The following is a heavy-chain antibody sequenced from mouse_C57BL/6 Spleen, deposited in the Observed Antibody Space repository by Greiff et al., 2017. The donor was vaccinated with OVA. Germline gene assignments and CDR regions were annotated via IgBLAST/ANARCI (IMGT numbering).Heavy chain of an antibody. J-gene: IGHJ3*01. Sequence: EVQLVESGPGLVKPSQSLSLTCSVTGYSITSGYYWNWIRQFPGNKLEWMGYISYDGSNNYNPSLKNRISITRDTSKNQFFLKLNSVTTEDTATYYCARDYDGYPTSAWFAYWGQGTLVTVSA. V-gene: IGHV3-6*01. D-gene: IGHD2-3*01. CDR1: GYSITSGYY. CDR3: ARDYDGYPTSAWFAY. CDR2: ISYDGSN.